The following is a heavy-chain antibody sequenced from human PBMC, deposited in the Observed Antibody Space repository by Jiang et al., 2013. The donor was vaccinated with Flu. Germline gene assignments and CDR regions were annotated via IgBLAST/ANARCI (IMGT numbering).Heavy chain of an antibody. CDR3: ARLSASGGADVATILSSYYYYGMDV. Sequence: CTVSGGSISSYYWSWIRQPPGKGLEWIGYIYYSGSTNYNPSLKSRVTISVDTSKNQFSLKLSSVTAADTAVYYCARLSASGGADVATILSSYYYYGMDVWGQGTTVTVSS. J-gene: IGHJ6*02. CDR1: GGSISSYY. D-gene: IGHD5-12*01. V-gene: IGHV4-59*01. CDR2: IYYSGST.